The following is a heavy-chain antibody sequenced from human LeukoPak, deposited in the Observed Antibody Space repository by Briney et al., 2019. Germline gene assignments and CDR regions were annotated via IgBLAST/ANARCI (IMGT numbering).Heavy chain of an antibody. D-gene: IGHD2-2*01. V-gene: IGHV4-61*02. CDR3: ASEGVVPAAMTDYYYYMDV. CDR2: LYTSGST. CDR1: GGSISSGNYH. J-gene: IGHJ6*03. Sequence: PSHTLSLTCTVSGGSISSGNYHWSWIPQPAGKGLEWIGRLYTSGSTNYNPSLKSRVTISVDTSKNHFSLKLSSVTVADTAVYYCASEGVVPAAMTDYYYYMDVWGKGTTVTVSS.